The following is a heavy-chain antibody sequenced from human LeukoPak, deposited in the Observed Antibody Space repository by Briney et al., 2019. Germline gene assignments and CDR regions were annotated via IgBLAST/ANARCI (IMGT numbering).Heavy chain of an antibody. CDR3: AVSSSGWYFYYYYYGMDV. CDR1: GYTFTSYG. V-gene: IGHV1-18*01. Sequence: GASVKVSCKASGYTFTSYGISWVRQAPGQGLEWMGWISAYNGNTNYAQKLQGRVTMITDTSTSTAYMELRSLRSDDTAVYYCAVSSSGWYFYYYYYGMDVWGQGTTVTVSS. CDR2: ISAYNGNT. D-gene: IGHD6-19*01. J-gene: IGHJ6*02.